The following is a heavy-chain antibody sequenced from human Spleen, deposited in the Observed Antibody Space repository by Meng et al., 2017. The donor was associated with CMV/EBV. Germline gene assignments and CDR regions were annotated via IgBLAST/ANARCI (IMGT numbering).Heavy chain of an antibody. CDR2: IYYSGSA. J-gene: IGHJ4*02. CDR1: GGSISRSSYY. V-gene: IGHV4-39*07. D-gene: IGHD6-13*01. CDR3: ARGGAAQSDY. Sequence: GSLRLSCTVSGGSISRSSYYWGWIRQPPGKGLEWIGSIYYSGSAYYNPSLKSRVTISVDTSKNQFSLRLSSVTAADTAVYYCARGGAAQSDYWGQGTLVTVSS.